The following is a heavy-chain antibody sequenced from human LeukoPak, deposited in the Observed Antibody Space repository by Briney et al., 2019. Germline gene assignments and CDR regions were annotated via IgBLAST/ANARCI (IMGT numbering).Heavy chain of an antibody. CDR3: ATNVTYSFDN. Sequence: KSSETLSLTCAVSAYSISRGYYWGWIRQPPGKGLEWIGSIHHGGSTYYNPSLKSRITISIDRSKNQFSLKLNSVTAADSAVYYCATNVTYSFDNWGQGTLVTVSS. CDR1: AYSISRGYY. J-gene: IGHJ4*02. D-gene: IGHD2-21*02. CDR2: IHHGGST. V-gene: IGHV4-38-2*01.